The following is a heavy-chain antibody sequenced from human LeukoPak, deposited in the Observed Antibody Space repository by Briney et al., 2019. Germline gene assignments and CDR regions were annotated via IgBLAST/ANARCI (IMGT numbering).Heavy chain of an antibody. J-gene: IGHJ4*02. D-gene: IGHD2-2*01. CDR3: ARDRPAATAGFDY. Sequence: GGSLRLSCAASGFTLSSYSMNWVRQAPGKGLEWVSSISSSSSYIYYADSVKGRFTISRDNAKNSLYLQMNSLRAEDTAVYYCARDRPAATAGFDYWGQGTLVTVSS. V-gene: IGHV3-21*01. CDR1: GFTLSSYS. CDR2: ISSSSSYI.